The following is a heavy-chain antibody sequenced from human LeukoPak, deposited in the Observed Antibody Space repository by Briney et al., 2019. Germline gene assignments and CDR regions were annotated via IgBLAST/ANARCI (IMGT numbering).Heavy chain of an antibody. CDR3: AREIEGFDY. Sequence: PGGSLRLSCAASGFTFSNHAMSWVRQAPGKGLEWVAVISYDGSNEYYADSVKGRFTISRDNSKNTLYLQMNSLRAEDTAVYYCAREIEGFDYWGQGTLVTVSS. J-gene: IGHJ4*02. CDR2: ISYDGSNE. V-gene: IGHV3-30-3*01. CDR1: GFTFSNHA.